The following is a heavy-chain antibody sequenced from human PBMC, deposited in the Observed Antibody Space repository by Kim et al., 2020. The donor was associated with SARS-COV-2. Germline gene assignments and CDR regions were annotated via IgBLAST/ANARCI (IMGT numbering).Heavy chain of an antibody. CDR3: ARDKVVVSTLLYYYYYGMD. CDR2: IIPIFGTA. D-gene: IGHD3-22*01. CDR1: GGTFSSYA. Sequence: SVKVSCKASGGTFSSYAIIWVRQAPGQGLEWMGGIIPIFGTANYAQKFQGRVTIIADEFTSTAYMELSSLRSEDTAVYYCARDKVVVSTLLYYYYYGMD. V-gene: IGHV1-69*13. J-gene: IGHJ6*01.